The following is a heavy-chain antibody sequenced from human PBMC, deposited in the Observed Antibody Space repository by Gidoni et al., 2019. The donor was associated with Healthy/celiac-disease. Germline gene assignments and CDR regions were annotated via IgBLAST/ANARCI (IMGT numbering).Heavy chain of an antibody. Sequence: QLQLQESGSGLVKPSQTLSLTCAVSGGSISIGGYPWSWIRQPPGKGLEWIGYIYHSGSTYYNPSLKSRVTISVDRSKNQFSLKLSSVTAADTAVYYCARVVTMVRGVIITPFGYMDVWGKGTTVTVSS. V-gene: IGHV4-30-2*01. CDR1: GGSISIGGYP. D-gene: IGHD3-10*01. CDR3: ARVVTMVRGVIITPFGYMDV. CDR2: IYHSGST. J-gene: IGHJ6*03.